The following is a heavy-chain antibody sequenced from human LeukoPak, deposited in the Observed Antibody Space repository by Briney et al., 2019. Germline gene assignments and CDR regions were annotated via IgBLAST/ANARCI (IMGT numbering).Heavy chain of an antibody. CDR1: GFTFSGFA. CDR2: IKQDGSEK. Sequence: GALRLSCAASGFTFSGFAMSWIRQAPGKGLEWVANIKQDGSEKYYVDSVKGRFTISRDNDKKSLYLQMNSLRVEDTAVYYCASFPYYGSGSYSPSSHYWGQGTLVTVSS. V-gene: IGHV3-7*01. J-gene: IGHJ4*02. CDR3: ASFPYYGSGSYSPSSHY. D-gene: IGHD3-10*01.